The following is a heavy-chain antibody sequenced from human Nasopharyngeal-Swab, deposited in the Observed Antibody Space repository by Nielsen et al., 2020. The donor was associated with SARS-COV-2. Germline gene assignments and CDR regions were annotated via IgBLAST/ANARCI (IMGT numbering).Heavy chain of an antibody. Sequence: SLKISCAASGFTFDNYLMTWVRQAPGKGLEWVSGINWNSGSPGYADSVKGRFTISRDNAKNTLYLQMNSLRPEDTALYYCAKDMGNYYGSTRMDVWGQGTTVTVSS. CDR1: GFTFDNYL. CDR2: INWNSGSP. V-gene: IGHV3-9*01. D-gene: IGHD3-10*01. J-gene: IGHJ6*02. CDR3: AKDMGNYYGSTRMDV.